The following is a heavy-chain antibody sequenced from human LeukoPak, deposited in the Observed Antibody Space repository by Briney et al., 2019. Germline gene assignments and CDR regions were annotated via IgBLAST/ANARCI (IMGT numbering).Heavy chain of an antibody. CDR3: ATLGGYGDYDAFDI. Sequence: ASVKVSCKASGYTFTSYGISWVRQAPGQGLEWMGWISAYNGNTNYAQKLQGRVTMTEDTSTDTAYMELSSLRSEDTAVYYCATLGGYGDYDAFDIWGQGTMVTVSS. CDR1: GYTFTSYG. V-gene: IGHV1-18*01. D-gene: IGHD4-17*01. CDR2: ISAYNGNT. J-gene: IGHJ3*02.